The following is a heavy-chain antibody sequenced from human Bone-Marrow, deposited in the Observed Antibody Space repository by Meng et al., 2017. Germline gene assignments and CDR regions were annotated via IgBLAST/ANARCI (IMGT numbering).Heavy chain of an antibody. CDR2: FDPEDGET. D-gene: IGHD1-26*01. CDR1: GYTLSDLS. V-gene: IGHV1-24*01. Sequence: QVQLVQSGAEVKKPGASVKVSCKVSGYTLSDLSMHWVRQAPGKGLEWMGGFDPEDGETIYAQKFQGRVTMTEDTSTDTAYMQLSSLRSEDTAVYYCATGIVETIPSPLDYWGQGTLVTVSS. CDR3: ATGIVETIPSPLDY. J-gene: IGHJ4*02.